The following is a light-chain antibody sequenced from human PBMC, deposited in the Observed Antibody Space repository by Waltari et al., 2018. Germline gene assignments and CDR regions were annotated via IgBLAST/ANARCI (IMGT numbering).Light chain of an antibody. CDR3: QQYYSIPRS. CDR2: WAS. CDR1: QSVLFSSNHENY. Sequence: DIVMTQSPDSLAVSLGERATINCKSSQSVLFSSNHENYLAWYQQKPGPPPKLPIYWASNREFGVPDPFRGSGFGENFTPHLHRLQGGNGAVYYCQQYYSIPRSFGQGTKLEIK. V-gene: IGKV4-1*01. J-gene: IGKJ2*03.